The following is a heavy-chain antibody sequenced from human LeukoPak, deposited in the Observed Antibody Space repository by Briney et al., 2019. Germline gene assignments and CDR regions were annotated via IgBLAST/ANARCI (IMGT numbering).Heavy chain of an antibody. Sequence: EASVKVSCKASGYTFTSYGISWVRQAPGQGLEWMGWISAYNGNTNYAQKLQGRVTMTTDTSTSTAYMELRSLRSDDTAVYYCARRVTRRWLQSLPYYFDYWGQGTLVTVSS. J-gene: IGHJ4*02. CDR2: ISAYNGNT. D-gene: IGHD5-24*01. V-gene: IGHV1-18*01. CDR1: GYTFTSYG. CDR3: ARRVTRRWLQSLPYYFDY.